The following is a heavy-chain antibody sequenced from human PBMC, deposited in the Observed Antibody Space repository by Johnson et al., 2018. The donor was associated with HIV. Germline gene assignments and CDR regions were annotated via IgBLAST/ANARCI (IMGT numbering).Heavy chain of an antibody. D-gene: IGHD5-18*01. J-gene: IGHJ3*02. CDR2: ISWNSGSK. Sequence: VQLVESGGGVVRPGGSLRLSCEASGFTLDDYAMHWVRQAPGKGLEWVSGISWNSGSKDYSDSVKGRFTISRDNSKNTLYLQMNSLRAEDTAVYYCAKDRLVTNDAFDIWGQGTMVTVSS. CDR1: GFTLDDYA. CDR3: AKDRLVTNDAFDI. V-gene: IGHV3-9*01.